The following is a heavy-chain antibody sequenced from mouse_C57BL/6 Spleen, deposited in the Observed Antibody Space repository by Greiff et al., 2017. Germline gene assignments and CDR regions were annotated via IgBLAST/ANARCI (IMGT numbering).Heavy chain of an antibody. CDR2: ISSGSSTI. CDR1: GFTFSDYG. J-gene: IGHJ2*01. CDR3: ARWGLLHGFDY. V-gene: IGHV5-17*01. Sequence: EVMLVESGGGLVKPGGSLKLSCAASGFTFSDYGMHWVRQAPEKGLEWVAYISSGSSTIYYADTVKGRFTISRDNAKNTLFLQRTSLRSEDTAMYYCARWGLLHGFDYWGQGTTLTVSS. D-gene: IGHD2-3*01.